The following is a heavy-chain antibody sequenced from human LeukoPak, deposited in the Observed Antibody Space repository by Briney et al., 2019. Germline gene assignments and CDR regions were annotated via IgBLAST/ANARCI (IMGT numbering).Heavy chain of an antibody. D-gene: IGHD4-23*01. CDR1: GGSISSYY. V-gene: IGHV4-4*09. Sequence: SETLSLTRTVPGGSISSYYWSWIRQPPGKGLEWIGYIYISRRTNYNPSLKSRVAISVDRSKNQFSLKLSSVTAADTAVYYCARALAFFGPFEGDYGGNPGMHDAFDIWGQGTMVTVSS. CDR3: ARALAFFGPFEGDYGGNPGMHDAFDI. CDR2: IYISRRT. J-gene: IGHJ3*02.